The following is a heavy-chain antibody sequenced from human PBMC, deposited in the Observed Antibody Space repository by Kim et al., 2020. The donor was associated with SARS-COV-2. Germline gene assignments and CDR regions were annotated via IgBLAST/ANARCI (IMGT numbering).Heavy chain of an antibody. V-gene: IGHV4-59*01. Sequence: SETLSLTCTVSGGSISSYYWSWIRQPPGKGLEWIGYIYYSGSTNYNPSLKSRVTISVDTSKSQFSLKLSSVTAADTAVYYCARGMVRGVIIRRGWFDPWGQGTLVTVSS. J-gene: IGHJ5*02. D-gene: IGHD3-10*01. CDR1: GGSISSYY. CDR3: ARGMVRGVIIRRGWFDP. CDR2: IYYSGST.